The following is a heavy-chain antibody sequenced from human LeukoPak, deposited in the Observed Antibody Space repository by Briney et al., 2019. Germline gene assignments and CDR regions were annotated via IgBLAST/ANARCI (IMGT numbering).Heavy chain of an antibody. V-gene: IGHV1-46*02. J-gene: IGHJ4*02. Sequence: ASVKVSFKASGYTFNSYYMHWVRQAAGQGLELMGIINPSGGTTSYAPKFQGRVTMTSDPSPRTVYMELSSLRSEHTAVYYCAREIVATITGAFDYWGQGTLVSVSS. CDR3: AREIVATITGAFDY. CDR1: GYTFNSYY. CDR2: INPSGGTT. D-gene: IGHD5-12*01.